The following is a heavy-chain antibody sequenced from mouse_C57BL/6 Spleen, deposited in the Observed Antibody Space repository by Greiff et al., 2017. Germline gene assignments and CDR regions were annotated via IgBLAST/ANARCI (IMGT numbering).Heavy chain of an antibody. Sequence: QVQLQQPGAELVRPGSSVKLSCKASGYTFTSYWMPWVKQRPIQGLEWIGNIDPSDSDTHYNQKFKDKATLTVDKSSSTAYMQLSSLTSEDSAVYYCARGITTVVADQLDYWGQGTTLTVSS. CDR2: IDPSDSDT. J-gene: IGHJ2*01. V-gene: IGHV1-52*01. D-gene: IGHD1-1*01. CDR1: GYTFTSYW. CDR3: ARGITTVVADQLDY.